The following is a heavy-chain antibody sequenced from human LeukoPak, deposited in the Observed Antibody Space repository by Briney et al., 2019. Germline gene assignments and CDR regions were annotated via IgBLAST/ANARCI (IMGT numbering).Heavy chain of an antibody. CDR1: GFTFSSYA. Sequence: GGSLRLSCAASGFTFSSYAMHWVRQAPGKGLEWVAVISYDGSNKYYADSVKGRFAISRDNSKNTLYLQMNSLRAEDTAVYYCSGIYGDFDYWGQGTLVTVSS. D-gene: IGHD4-17*01. J-gene: IGHJ4*02. V-gene: IGHV3-30*09. CDR2: ISYDGSNK. CDR3: SGIYGDFDY.